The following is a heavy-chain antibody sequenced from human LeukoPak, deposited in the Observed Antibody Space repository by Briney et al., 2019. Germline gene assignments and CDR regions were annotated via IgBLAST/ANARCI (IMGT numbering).Heavy chain of an antibody. CDR2: IYSGGST. CDR1: GLTVGSNT. V-gene: IGHV3-66*01. CDR3: VRDRSSSWYLDY. J-gene: IGHJ4*02. Sequence: GGSLRLSCAASGLTVGSNTMSWVRQAPGKGLEWVSIIYSGGSTSYADSVKGRFTISRDNSKNTLYLQMNSLRTEDTAVYYCVRDRSSSWYLDYWGQGTLVTASS. D-gene: IGHD6-13*01.